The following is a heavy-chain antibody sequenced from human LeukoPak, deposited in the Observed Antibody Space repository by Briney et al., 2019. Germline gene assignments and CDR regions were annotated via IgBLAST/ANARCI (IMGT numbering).Heavy chain of an antibody. CDR2: ISESAGRT. Sequence: GGFLRLSCAASGFNFGTYAMNWVRQAPGKGLEWVSSISESAGRTYYADSVKGRFTISRDNSKNTVSLQMNSLRADDTAIYYCARDGEPRYWGSGYYYCMDVWGQGATVTVSS. J-gene: IGHJ6*02. CDR3: ARDGEPRYWGSGYYYCMDV. V-gene: IGHV3-23*01. D-gene: IGHD7-27*01. CDR1: GFNFGTYA.